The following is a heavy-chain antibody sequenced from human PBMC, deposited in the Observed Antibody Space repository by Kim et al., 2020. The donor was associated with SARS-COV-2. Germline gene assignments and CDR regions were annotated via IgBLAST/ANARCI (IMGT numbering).Heavy chain of an antibody. CDR1: GFTFSSYG. D-gene: IGHD5-12*01. CDR2: IKQDGSEK. Sequence: GGSLRLSCAASGFTFSSYGMSWVRQAPGKGLEWVADIKQDGSEKYYVDSVKGRFTISRDNAKNSLYLQMNSLRAEDTAVYYCARDQVTGYANDYWGQGTLVTVSS. CDR3: ARDQVTGYANDY. J-gene: IGHJ4*02. V-gene: IGHV3-7*03.